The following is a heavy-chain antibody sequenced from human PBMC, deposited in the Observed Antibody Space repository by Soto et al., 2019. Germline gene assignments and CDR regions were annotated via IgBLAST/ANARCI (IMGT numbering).Heavy chain of an antibody. CDR2: IVNDGSEK. CDR1: GFTFSKYG. Sequence: GGSLRLSCAASGFTFSKYGFHWVRQAPGKGLEWVAVIVNDGSEKYHEDSVEGRFTISRDNSKDTLFLQMNSLRAEDPALYYCARDDAFQNENGFDIWGQGTMVTVSS. J-gene: IGHJ3*02. D-gene: IGHD1-1*01. CDR3: ARDDAFQNENGFDI. V-gene: IGHV3-33*01.